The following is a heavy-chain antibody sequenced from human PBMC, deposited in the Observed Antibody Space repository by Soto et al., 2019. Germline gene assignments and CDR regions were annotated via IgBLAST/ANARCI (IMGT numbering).Heavy chain of an antibody. D-gene: IGHD3-16*01. V-gene: IGHV5-10-1*01. CDR3: GRDFGGGHADV. CDR1: DEIFNTYW. CDR2: IDPSDSYT. Sequence: PGESLKISCQTSDEIFNTYWITWVRPMPGRGLEGAGRIDPSDSYTTYNPSLKGHVILSVDKSMNTAYVQWTSLRASDTAMYFCGRDFGGGHADVWGQGTLVTVSS. J-gene: IGHJ1*01.